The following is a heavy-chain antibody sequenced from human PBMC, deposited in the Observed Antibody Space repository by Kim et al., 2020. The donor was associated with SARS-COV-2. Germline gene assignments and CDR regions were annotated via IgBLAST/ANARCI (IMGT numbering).Heavy chain of an antibody. D-gene: IGHD3-16*02. CDR2: ISSSGSTI. V-gene: IGHV3-48*03. CDR3: ARGGPPYDYVWGSYRYPYYDYGMDV. J-gene: IGHJ6*02. Sequence: GGSLRLSCAASGFTFSSYEMNWVRQAPGKGLEWVSYISSSGSTIYYADSVKGRFTISRDNAKNSLYLQMNSLRAEDTAVYYCARGGPPYDYVWGSYRYPYYDYGMDVWGQGTTVTVSS. CDR1: GFTFSSYE.